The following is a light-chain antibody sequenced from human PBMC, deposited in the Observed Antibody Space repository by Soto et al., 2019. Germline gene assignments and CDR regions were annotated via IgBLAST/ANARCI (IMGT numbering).Light chain of an antibody. CDR2: GAS. CDR1: QSVSSSY. V-gene: IGKV3-20*01. CDR3: QQSYTSPRT. Sequence: EIVLTQSPGTLSLSPGERATLSCRASQSVSSSYLAWYQQKPGQAPRLLIYGASSRATGIPDRFSGSGSGTDFTLTISRLEPEDFATYYCQQSYTSPRTFGQGTKLDIK. J-gene: IGKJ2*01.